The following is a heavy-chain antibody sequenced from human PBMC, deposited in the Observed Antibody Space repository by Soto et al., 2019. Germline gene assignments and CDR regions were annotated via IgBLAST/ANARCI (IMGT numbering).Heavy chain of an antibody. D-gene: IGHD2-8*01. V-gene: IGHV4-39*01. CDR3: ARRIGMLRSAAFDI. J-gene: IGHJ3*02. Sequence: SETLSLTCTVSCGSISSSSYYWGWIRQPPGKGLEWIGSIYYSGSTYYNPSLKSRVTISVDTSKNQFSLKLSSVTAADTAVYYCARRIGMLRSAAFDIWGQGTMVT. CDR2: IYYSGST. CDR1: CGSISSSSYY.